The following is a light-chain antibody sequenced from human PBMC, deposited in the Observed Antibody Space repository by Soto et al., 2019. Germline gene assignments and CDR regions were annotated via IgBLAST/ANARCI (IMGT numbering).Light chain of an antibody. CDR2: GAS. V-gene: IGKV3-20*01. J-gene: IGKJ1*01. Sequence: EIVLKQSPGTLSLPPGERATLSCRASQSVSSSYLSWHQQKPGQAPRLLIYGASTRATGIPDRFSGSGSGTDFTLTISRLEPEDFAVYYCQQYSTSPWTFGQGTKVEIK. CDR3: QQYSTSPWT. CDR1: QSVSSSY.